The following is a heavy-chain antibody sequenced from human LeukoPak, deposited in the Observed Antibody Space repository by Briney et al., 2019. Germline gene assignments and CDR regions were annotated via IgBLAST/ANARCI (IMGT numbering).Heavy chain of an antibody. CDR3: ARGTYYDFWSGHPHDAFDI. J-gene: IGHJ3*02. Sequence: ASVKVSCKASGYTFTSYDINWVRQATGQGLEWMGWMNPNSGNTGYAQKFQGRVTITRNTSISTAYMELSSLRSEDTAVYYCARGTYYDFWSGHPHDAFDIWGQGTMVTVSS. CDR2: MNPNSGNT. D-gene: IGHD3-3*01. V-gene: IGHV1-8*03. CDR1: GYTFTSYD.